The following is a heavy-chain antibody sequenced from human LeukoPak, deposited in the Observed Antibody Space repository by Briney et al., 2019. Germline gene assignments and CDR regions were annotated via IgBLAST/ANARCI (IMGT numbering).Heavy chain of an antibody. CDR2: ISGSGGST. CDR3: AKTVGYCSSTSCCFDY. Sequence: PGGSLRLSCAASGFTFSSYAMSWVRQAPGKGLEWVSAISGSGGSTYYTDSVKGRFTISRDNSKNTMYLQMNSLRAEDTAVYYCAKTVGYCSSTSCCFDYWGQGTLVTVSS. J-gene: IGHJ4*02. V-gene: IGHV3-23*01. D-gene: IGHD2-2*01. CDR1: GFTFSSYA.